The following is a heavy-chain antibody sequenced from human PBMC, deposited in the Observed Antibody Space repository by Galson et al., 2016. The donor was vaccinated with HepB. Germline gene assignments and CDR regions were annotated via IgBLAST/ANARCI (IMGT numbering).Heavy chain of an antibody. CDR1: SYTFASYG. V-gene: IGHV1-18*01. D-gene: IGHD4/OR15-4a*01. Sequence: SVKVSCKAPSYTFASYGISWVRQAPGQGLEWLGWVSFSDGRTNYAQKYQDRVIVTTDTSTTTAYMELKSLRSEDTAVYYCARDWNDYSRTDCFDYWGRGTLVTVSS. J-gene: IGHJ4*02. CDR3: ARDWNDYSRTDCFDY. CDR2: VSFSDGRT.